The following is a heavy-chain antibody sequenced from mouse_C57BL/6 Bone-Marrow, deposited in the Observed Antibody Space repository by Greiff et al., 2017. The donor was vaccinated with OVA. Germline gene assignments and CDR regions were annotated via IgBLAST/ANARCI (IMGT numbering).Heavy chain of an antibody. J-gene: IGHJ2*01. Sequence: VQLQQSGAELVRPGTSVKVSCKASGYAFTNYLIEWVKQRPGQGLEWIGVINPGSGGTNYNEKFKGKATLTADKSSSTAYMQLSSLTSEDSAVYVCARSGYPYFDYWGQGTTLTVSS. V-gene: IGHV1-54*01. CDR3: ARSGYPYFDY. CDR1: GYAFTNYL. CDR2: INPGSGGT. D-gene: IGHD3-1*01.